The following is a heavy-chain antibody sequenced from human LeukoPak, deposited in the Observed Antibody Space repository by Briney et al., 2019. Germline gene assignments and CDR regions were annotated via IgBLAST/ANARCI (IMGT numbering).Heavy chain of an antibody. CDR3: ARGWGDGYNS. D-gene: IGHD5-24*01. Sequence: SETLSLTCTVSGGSISSGSYYWSWIRQPAGKGLEWIGRMYTSGDTNYNPSLKSRVSMSIDTSKNQFSPKLSSVTAADTAVYYCARGWGDGYNSWGQGTLVTVSS. J-gene: IGHJ4*02. CDR1: GGSISSGSYY. V-gene: IGHV4-61*02. CDR2: MYTSGDT.